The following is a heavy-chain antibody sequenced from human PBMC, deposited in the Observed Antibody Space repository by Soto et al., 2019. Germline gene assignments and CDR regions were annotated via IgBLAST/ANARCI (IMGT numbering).Heavy chain of an antibody. CDR1: GFTFSSYS. CDR3: ARGPRYYDILTGYPLYYYYYGMDV. Sequence: EVQLVESGGGLVKPGGSLRLSCAASGFTFSSYSMNWVRQAPGKGLEWVSSISSSSSYIYYADSVKGRFTISRDNHKNSRYLQMNSLRAEDTAVYYCARGPRYYDILTGYPLYYYYYGMDVWGQGTTVTVSS. V-gene: IGHV3-21*01. J-gene: IGHJ6*02. CDR2: ISSSSSYI. D-gene: IGHD3-9*01.